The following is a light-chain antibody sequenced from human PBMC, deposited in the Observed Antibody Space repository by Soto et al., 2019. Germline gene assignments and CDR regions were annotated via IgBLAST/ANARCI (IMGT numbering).Light chain of an antibody. J-gene: IGLJ1*01. CDR3: CSYAGTYNFV. V-gene: IGLV2-11*01. CDR1: TNDFGTYKY. CDR2: DVT. Sequence: QSALTQPRSVSGSPGQSVTISCTATTNDFGTYKYVSWYQQHPDKAPKLMIYDVTKRPSGVPDRFSASKSDNTASLTISGLQPDDEAHYYCCSYAGTYNFVVGNGTKVTVL.